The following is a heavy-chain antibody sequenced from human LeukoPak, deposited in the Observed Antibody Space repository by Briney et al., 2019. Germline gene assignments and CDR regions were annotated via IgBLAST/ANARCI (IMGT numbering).Heavy chain of an antibody. D-gene: IGHD2-15*01. J-gene: IGHJ6*02. V-gene: IGHV3-23*01. Sequence: GGSLRLSCAASGLTFSSYAMSWVRQAPGKGLEWVSAISGSGGSTYYADSVKGRFTISRDNSKNTLYLQMNSLRAEDTAVYYCANYCSGGSCYYYYYGMDVWGQGTTVTVSS. CDR1: GLTFSSYA. CDR2: ISGSGGST. CDR3: ANYCSGGSCYYYYYGMDV.